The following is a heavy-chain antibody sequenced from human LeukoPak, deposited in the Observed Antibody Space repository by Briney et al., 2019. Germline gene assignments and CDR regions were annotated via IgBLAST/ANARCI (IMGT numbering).Heavy chain of an antibody. V-gene: IGHV1-2*02. CDR2: INPNSGDT. D-gene: IGHD2-2*01. Sequence: ASVKLSCKASGYTFIGYYLHWVRQAPGQGLEWMGWINPNSGDTNFAQKFQGRVTMTRDTSISTAYMELSRLRSDDTAVYYCARVLQLAQDYWGQGTLVTVSS. CDR1: GYTFIGYY. J-gene: IGHJ4*02. CDR3: ARVLQLAQDY.